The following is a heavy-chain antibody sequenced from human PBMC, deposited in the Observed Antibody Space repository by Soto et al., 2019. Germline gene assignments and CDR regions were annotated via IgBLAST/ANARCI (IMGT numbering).Heavy chain of an antibody. J-gene: IGHJ4*02. D-gene: IGHD2-21*02. CDR2: IRYDGSNI. V-gene: IGHV3-33*01. CDR1: GCFFRGYY. CDR3: ARGGKGGSDIRGCLDY. Sequence: PREAFSLSWAASGCFFRGYYLHWVRQPPGKGLEWVAVIRYDGSNINYADSVMGRFTISRDNSKNTLYLEMNSLRAEDTAVYYCARGGKGGSDIRGCLDYWGQGNLVSVSS.